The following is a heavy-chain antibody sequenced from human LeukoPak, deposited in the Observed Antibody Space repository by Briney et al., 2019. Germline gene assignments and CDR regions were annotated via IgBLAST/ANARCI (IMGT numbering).Heavy chain of an antibody. V-gene: IGHV4-39*07. CDR3: ARSLRGSSGWANFDY. CDR1: GGSISSSSYY. J-gene: IGHJ4*02. D-gene: IGHD6-19*01. CDR2: IYYSGST. Sequence: SETLSLTCTVSGGSISSSSYYWGWIHQPPGKGLEWIGSIYYSGSTYYNPSLKSRVTISVDTSKNQFSLKLSSVTAADTAVYYCARSLRGSSGWANFDYWGQGTLVTVSS.